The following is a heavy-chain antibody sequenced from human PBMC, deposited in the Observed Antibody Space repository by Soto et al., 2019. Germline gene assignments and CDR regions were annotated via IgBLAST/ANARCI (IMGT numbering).Heavy chain of an antibody. Sequence: PWWSLRLSCAASVFTCSSYSMNWVRQAPGKGLEWVSSISSSSSYIYYADSVKGRFTISRDNAKNSLYLQMNSLRAEDTAVYYCARDIAVAGIAFDIWGQGTMVTVSS. D-gene: IGHD6-19*01. V-gene: IGHV3-21*01. CDR3: ARDIAVAGIAFDI. CDR2: ISSSSSYI. J-gene: IGHJ3*02. CDR1: VFTCSSYS.